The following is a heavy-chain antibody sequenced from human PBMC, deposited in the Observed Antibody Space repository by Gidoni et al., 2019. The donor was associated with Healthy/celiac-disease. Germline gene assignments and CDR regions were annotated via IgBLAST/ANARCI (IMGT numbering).Heavy chain of an antibody. J-gene: IGHJ2*01. D-gene: IGHD4-17*01. Sequence: QVQLVQSGAEVKKPGSSVKVSCKASGGTFSSYAISWVRQAPGQGLEWMGGIIPIFGTANYAQKFQGRVTITADKSTSTAYMELSSLRSEDTAVYYCARDGEPYGDSFTPLDWYFDLWGRGTLVTVSS. CDR2: IIPIFGTA. V-gene: IGHV1-69*06. CDR1: GGTFSSYA. CDR3: ARDGEPYGDSFTPLDWYFDL.